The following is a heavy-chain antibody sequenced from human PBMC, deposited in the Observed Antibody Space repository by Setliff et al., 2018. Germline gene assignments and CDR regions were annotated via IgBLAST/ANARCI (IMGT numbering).Heavy chain of an antibody. CDR1: GYTFAGYY. V-gene: IGHV1-2*02. J-gene: IGHJ3*02. D-gene: IGHD1-26*01. CDR2: INPNSGGA. Sequence: ASVKVSCKASGYTFAGYYMHWVRQAPGQGLEWMGWINPNSGGANYAQKFQGRVTMTRDTSISTGYMELSRLRSDDTAVYYCARPLHIMGTSTAYAFDIWGQGTMVTVSS. CDR3: ARPLHIMGTSTAYAFDI.